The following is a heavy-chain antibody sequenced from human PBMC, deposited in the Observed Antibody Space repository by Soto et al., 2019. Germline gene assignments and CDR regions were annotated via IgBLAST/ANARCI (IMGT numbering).Heavy chain of an antibody. CDR2: TYYSGTS. CDR1: GGSIGSSDYY. Sequence: SETLSLTCTVSGGSIGSSDYYWAWIRQPPGKGLEWIGSTYYSGTSYYSSSLKDRVTISADTSRNQFSLRLKSVTATDTAVYYCARRVAGAGTDHWGQGTLVTVSS. CDR3: ARRVAGAGTDH. J-gene: IGHJ1*01. V-gene: IGHV4-39*01. D-gene: IGHD6-13*01.